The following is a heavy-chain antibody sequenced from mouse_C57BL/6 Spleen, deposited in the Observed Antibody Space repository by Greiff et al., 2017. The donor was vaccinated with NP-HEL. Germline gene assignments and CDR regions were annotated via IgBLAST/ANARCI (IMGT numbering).Heavy chain of an antibody. CDR3: ARDGSSSWAY. Sequence: EVKVVESGGGLVKPGGSLKLSCAASGFTFSSYAMSWVRQTPEKRLEWVATISDGGSYTYYPDNVKGRFTISRDNAKNNLYLQMSHLKSEDTAMYYCARDGSSSWAYWGQGTLVTVSA. CDR1: GFTFSSYA. D-gene: IGHD1-1*01. CDR2: ISDGGSYT. V-gene: IGHV5-4*01. J-gene: IGHJ3*01.